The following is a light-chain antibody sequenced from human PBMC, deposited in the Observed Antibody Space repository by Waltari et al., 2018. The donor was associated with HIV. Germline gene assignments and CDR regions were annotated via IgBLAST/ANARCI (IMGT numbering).Light chain of an antibody. CDR2: DVS. J-gene: IGLJ1*01. CDR1: SSDVGGYKY. CDR3: CSYAGSYNYV. V-gene: IGLV2-11*01. Sequence: QSALTQPRSVSGSPGQSVTISCTGTSSDVGGYKYVPWYQQHPGKAPKLMMYDVSKRPSGVPDRFSGSKSGNTASLTISGLQADDEADYYCCSYAGSYNYVFGTGTKVTVL.